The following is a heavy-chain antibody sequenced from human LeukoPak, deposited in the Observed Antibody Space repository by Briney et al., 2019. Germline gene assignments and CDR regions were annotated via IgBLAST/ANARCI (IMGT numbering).Heavy chain of an antibody. CDR3: ARILSYGDYYYYYMGV. CDR1: GGSISNYY. D-gene: IGHD4-17*01. Sequence: SETLSLTRTVSGGSISNYYWSWIRQPPGKGLEWIGYIYSSGSTNYNPSLKSRVTISVDTSKNQFSLKLNSVTAADTAVYYCARILSYGDYYYYYMGVWGKGTTVTVSS. CDR2: IYSSGST. V-gene: IGHV4-59*01. J-gene: IGHJ6*03.